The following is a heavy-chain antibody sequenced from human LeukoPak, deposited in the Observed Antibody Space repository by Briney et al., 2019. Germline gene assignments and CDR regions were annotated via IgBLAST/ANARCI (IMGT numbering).Heavy chain of an antibody. CDR2: ISAYNGNT. Sequence: ASVTVSCKASGYTFTIYGISWVRQAPGQGLEWMGWISAYNGNTNYAQKLQGRVTMTTDTSTSTAYMELRSLRSDDTAVYYCARCHIVVVVADYYYGMDVWGQGTTVTVSS. CDR1: GYTFTIYG. CDR3: ARCHIVVVVADYYYGMDV. D-gene: IGHD2-15*01. V-gene: IGHV1-18*01. J-gene: IGHJ6*02.